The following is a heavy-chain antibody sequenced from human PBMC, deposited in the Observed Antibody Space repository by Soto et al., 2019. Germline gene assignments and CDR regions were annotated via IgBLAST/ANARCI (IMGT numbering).Heavy chain of an antibody. D-gene: IGHD2-15*01. CDR1: GFTVSSNY. J-gene: IGHJ4*02. CDR3: ASNRYCSGGSCYPELGY. Sequence: EVQLVESGGGLVQPGGSLRLSCAASGFTVSSNYMSWVRQAPGKGLEWVSVIYSGGSTYYADSVEGRFTISRHNSKNTLYRQRNSLRAEDTAVYYCASNRYCSGGSCYPELGYWGEGTLVTVSS. CDR2: IYSGGST. V-gene: IGHV3-53*04.